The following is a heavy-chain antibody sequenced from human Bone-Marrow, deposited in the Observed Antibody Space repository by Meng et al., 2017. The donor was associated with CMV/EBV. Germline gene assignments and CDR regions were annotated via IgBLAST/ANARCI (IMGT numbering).Heavy chain of an antibody. Sequence: SVKVSCKASGYTFTSYDINWVRQAPGQGLEWMGRIIPILGIANYAQKFQGRVTITADTSTSTAYMELNSLRSEDTAVYYCASHPRQRAPYDYWGQGTLVTVSS. CDR3: ASHPRQRAPYDY. CDR2: IIPILGIA. J-gene: IGHJ4*02. V-gene: IGHV1-69*04. CDR1: GYTFTSYD. D-gene: IGHD6-25*01.